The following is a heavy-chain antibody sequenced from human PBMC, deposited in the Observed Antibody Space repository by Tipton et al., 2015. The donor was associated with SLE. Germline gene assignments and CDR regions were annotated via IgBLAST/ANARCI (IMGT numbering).Heavy chain of an antibody. CDR3: AGELSCDGMDA. D-gene: IGHD2-15*01. V-gene: IGHV3-23*03. J-gene: IGHJ6*02. CDR2: IYSAGST. Sequence: SLRLSCAASGFSFTSYAMNWVRQAPGKGLEWVSLIYSAGSTSYADSVKGRFTVSRDTSKNTLYLQMNSLRAEDTAVYFCAGELSCDGMDAWGQGTTVAVAS. CDR1: GFSFTSYA.